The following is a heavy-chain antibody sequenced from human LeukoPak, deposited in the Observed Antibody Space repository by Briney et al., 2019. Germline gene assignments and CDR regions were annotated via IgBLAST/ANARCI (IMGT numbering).Heavy chain of an antibody. V-gene: IGHV1-18*01. D-gene: IGHD2-2*01. CDR2: ISAYTGNT. CDR1: GYTFTSYA. CDR3: ARGRAGIPAANPPGFDY. Sequence: ASVKVSCKASGYTFTSYAMNWVRQAPGHGLEWMGWISAYTGNTNYAQKFQGRVTMTTDTSTSTGYMELRSLRSDDTAVYYCARGRAGIPAANPPGFDYWGQGTLVTVSS. J-gene: IGHJ4*02.